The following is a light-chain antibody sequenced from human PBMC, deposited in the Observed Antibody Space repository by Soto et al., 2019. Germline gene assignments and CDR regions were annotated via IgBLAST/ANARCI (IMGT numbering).Light chain of an antibody. CDR2: SYN. Sequence: QDVVAQPHSAFVTPGQRVTISCSGTNFNIVSNFVYWYQHLPGTTPKLLVFSYNLRPSGVPDRFSGSKSGSSPSLAISGLRSDDEADYYCATWDDSLSGWVFGAGTKLTVL. V-gene: IGLV1-47*02. CDR3: ATWDDSLSGWV. J-gene: IGLJ3*02. CDR1: NFNIVSNF.